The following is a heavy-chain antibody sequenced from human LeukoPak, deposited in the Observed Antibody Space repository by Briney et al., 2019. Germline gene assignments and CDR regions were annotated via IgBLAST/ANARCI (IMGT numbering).Heavy chain of an antibody. CDR1: GGSISSGSYY. CDR3: ARGPRSTDIVVVPAVYYGMDV. D-gene: IGHD2-2*01. CDR2: INHSGST. J-gene: IGHJ6*02. Sequence: SETLSLTCTVSGGSISSGSYYWSWIRQPPGKGLEWIGEINHSGSTNYNPSLKSRVTISVDTSKNQFSLKLSSVTAADTAVYYCARGPRSTDIVVVPAVYYGMDVWGQGTTVTVSS. V-gene: IGHV4-39*07.